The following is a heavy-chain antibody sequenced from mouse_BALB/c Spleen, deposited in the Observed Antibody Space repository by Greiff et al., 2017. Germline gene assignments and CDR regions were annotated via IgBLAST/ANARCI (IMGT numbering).Heavy chain of an antibody. Sequence: ESGPGLVKPSQSLSLTCSVTGYSITSGYYWHWIRQFPGNKLEWMGYISYDGSNNYNPSLKNRISITRDTSKNQFFLKLNSVTTEDTATYYCARQLGLAWFAYWGQGTLVTVSA. CDR1: GYSITSGYY. D-gene: IGHD3-1*01. CDR2: ISYDGSN. V-gene: IGHV3-6*02. J-gene: IGHJ3*01. CDR3: ARQLGLAWFAY.